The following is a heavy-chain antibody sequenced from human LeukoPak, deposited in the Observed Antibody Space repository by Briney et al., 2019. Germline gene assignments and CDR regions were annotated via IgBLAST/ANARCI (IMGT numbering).Heavy chain of an antibody. V-gene: IGHV5-51*01. Sequence: GESLKISCKGSGYIFTNYWIGWVRQMPGKGLEWMGIIYPGDSDIRYSPSFQGQVTISADRSISTAYLQWRSLKASDTAIYYCARQASEGSRSWGNIIDYWGQGTLVTVSS. J-gene: IGHJ4*02. CDR2: IYPGDSDI. D-gene: IGHD6-13*01. CDR3: ARQASEGSRSWGNIIDY. CDR1: GYIFTNYW.